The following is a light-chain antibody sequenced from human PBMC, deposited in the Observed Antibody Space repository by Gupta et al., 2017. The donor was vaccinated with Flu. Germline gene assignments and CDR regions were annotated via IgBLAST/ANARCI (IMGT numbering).Light chain of an antibody. CDR3: QGRSNWPLT. CDR2: DAS. V-gene: IGKV3-11*01. J-gene: IGKJ4*01. Sequence: EIVLTQSPATLPLSPGERALLSCRASQTVSCYFAWYQQKPGQAPKLLIYDASNRATGIPARFSGSGSGTDFTLTISSLEPEDCAVYYCQGRSNWPLTFGGWTRVEIK. CDR1: QTVSCY.